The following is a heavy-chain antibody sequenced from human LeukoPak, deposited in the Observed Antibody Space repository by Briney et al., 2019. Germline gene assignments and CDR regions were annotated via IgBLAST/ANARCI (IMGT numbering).Heavy chain of an antibody. D-gene: IGHD6-19*01. J-gene: IGHJ4*02. Sequence: GGSLRLSCAASGFTVSSNYMSWVRQGPGKGLECVSVISNDGDTYYADSVKGRFTTSRDTYKNTVSLQVNSLRAEDTAVYYCAGDKTTGGWYEFDYWGQGTLVTVSS. CDR2: ISNDGDT. CDR1: GFTVSSNY. V-gene: IGHV3-53*01. CDR3: AGDKTTGGWYEFDY.